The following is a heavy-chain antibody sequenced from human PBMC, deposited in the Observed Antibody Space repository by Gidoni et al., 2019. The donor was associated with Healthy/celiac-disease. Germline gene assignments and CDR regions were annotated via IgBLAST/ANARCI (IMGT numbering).Heavy chain of an antibody. D-gene: IGHD3-22*01. CDR1: GFSLSTSGVG. CDR2: IYWDDDK. Sequence: QITLKESGPTLVKPTQTLTLTCTFSGFSLSTSGVGVGWIRQPPGKALEWLALIYWDDDKRYSPSLKSRLTITKDTSKNQVVLTMTNMDPVDTATYYCAHSGITMIVVPNYFDYWGQGTLVTVSS. J-gene: IGHJ4*02. CDR3: AHSGITMIVVPNYFDY. V-gene: IGHV2-5*02.